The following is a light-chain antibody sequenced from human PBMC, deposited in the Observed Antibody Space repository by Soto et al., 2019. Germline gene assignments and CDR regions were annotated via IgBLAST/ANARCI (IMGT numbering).Light chain of an antibody. CDR2: GAS. CDR1: QTVGSN. V-gene: IGKV3-20*01. Sequence: EIVLTQSPDTLSVSPGERATLSCRASQTVGSNLAWYQQKPGQAPRLLIYGASRRATGIPDRFSGSGSGTDFTLTISRLEPEDFAVYYCQQYGISPSWTFGQGTKVDIK. J-gene: IGKJ1*01. CDR3: QQYGISPSWT.